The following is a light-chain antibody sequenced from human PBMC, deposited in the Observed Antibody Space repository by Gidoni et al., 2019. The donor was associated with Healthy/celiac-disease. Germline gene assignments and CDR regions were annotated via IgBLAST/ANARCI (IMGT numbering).Light chain of an antibody. CDR1: QSVSSSY. CDR3: WQYSSSPSF. V-gene: IGKV3-20*01. J-gene: IGKJ2*01. Sequence: ELVLTQSPGTLSSSPGERATLSCRASQSVSSSYLAWYQQKPGQAPRLLIYGAASRATGIPDRFSGSGSGTDFTLTISRLGPEDCAVYYWWQYSSSPSFFGQGTKLEIK. CDR2: GAA.